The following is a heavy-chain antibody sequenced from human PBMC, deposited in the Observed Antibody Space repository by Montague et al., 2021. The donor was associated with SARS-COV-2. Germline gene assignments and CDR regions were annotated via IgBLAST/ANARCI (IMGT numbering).Heavy chain of an antibody. CDR1: GGSFTTYY. V-gene: IGHV4-34*01. D-gene: IGHD3/OR15-3a*01. J-gene: IGHJ4*02. CDR3: ARNSFRARFLDCSFYLTF. CDR2: INHGGTT. Sequence: SETLSLTCAVYGGSFTTYYWSWIRQPPGKGLEWIGEINHGGTTNFNPALKSRVTMSVDTPKNQFSLTLTSVTAADTAIYFCARNSFRARFLDCSFYLTFWGQGSVVTVSS.